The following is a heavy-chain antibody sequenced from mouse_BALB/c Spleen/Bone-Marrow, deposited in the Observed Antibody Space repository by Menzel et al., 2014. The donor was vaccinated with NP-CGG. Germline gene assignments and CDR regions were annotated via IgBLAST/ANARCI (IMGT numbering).Heavy chain of an antibody. CDR3: TRDRGYDGGYYFDY. V-gene: IGHV5-15*02. D-gene: IGHD2-2*01. CDR1: GFNFSDYG. J-gene: IGHJ2*01. CDR2: ISNLAYSI. Sequence: EVQLVESGGGVVQPGGSRKLSCAASGFNFSDYGMAWVRLAPGKGPEWVAFISNLAYSIYYADTVTGRFTISRENAKNTLYLEMSSPRFEDTAMYYCTRDRGYDGGYYFDYWGQGTTLTVSS.